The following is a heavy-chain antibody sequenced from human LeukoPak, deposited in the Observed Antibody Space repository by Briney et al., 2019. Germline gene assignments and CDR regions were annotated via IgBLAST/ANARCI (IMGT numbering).Heavy chain of an antibody. J-gene: IGHJ4*02. CDR2: INPNSGGT. V-gene: IGHV1-2*02. CDR1: RYTLTELS. Sequence: GASVKVSCKVSRYTLTELSMYWVRQAPGKGLEWMGWINPNSGGTNYAQKFQGRVTMTRDTSISTAYMELSRLRSDDTAVYYCARDYYDSSGYYYTHYLDYWGQGTLVTVSS. CDR3: ARDYYDSSGYYYTHYLDY. D-gene: IGHD3-22*01.